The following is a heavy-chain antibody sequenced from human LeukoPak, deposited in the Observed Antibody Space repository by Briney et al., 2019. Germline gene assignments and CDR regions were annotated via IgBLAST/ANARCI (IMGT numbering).Heavy chain of an antibody. Sequence: GRSLRLSCAASGFTFSSYGTHWVRQAPGKGLEWVAIIWYDGSTKYNADSVKGRFTISRDNSKNTLYLQMNNLRDEDTAVYYCARDSCSSTSCPGHGAFDIWGQGTVVTVSP. CDR2: IWYDGSTK. CDR3: ARDSCSSTSCPGHGAFDI. D-gene: IGHD2-2*01. V-gene: IGHV3-33*01. J-gene: IGHJ3*02. CDR1: GFTFSSYG.